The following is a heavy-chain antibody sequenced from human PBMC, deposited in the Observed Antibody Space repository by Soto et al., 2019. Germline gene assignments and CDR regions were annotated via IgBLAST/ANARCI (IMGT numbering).Heavy chain of an antibody. J-gene: IGHJ4*02. CDR3: AKGRGDRGYYRLFDY. Sequence: EVQLVESGGGLVQPGRSLRLSCAASGFTFDDYAMHWVRQPPGKGLEWVSSISWNSGHIGYTDSVKGRFTISRDNAKNCLYLEMNSLRSEETSLYYCAKGRGDRGYYRLFDYWGQGTLLTVSS. CDR1: GFTFDDYA. CDR2: ISWNSGHI. D-gene: IGHD3-22*01. V-gene: IGHV3-9*01.